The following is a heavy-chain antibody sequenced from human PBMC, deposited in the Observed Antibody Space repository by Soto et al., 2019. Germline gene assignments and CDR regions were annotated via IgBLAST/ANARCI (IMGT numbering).Heavy chain of an antibody. V-gene: IGHV4-34*01. J-gene: IGHJ4*02. Sequence: SETLSLTCAVYGGSFSGYYWSWIRQPPGKGLEWIGEINHSGNTYNNPSLRSRLTISLDTSKSQFSLNLNSVTAADTAVYYCASGLSGDKVDQWGQGTLVTVSS. CDR1: GGSFSGYY. CDR2: INHSGNT. D-gene: IGHD2-21*01. CDR3: ASGLSGDKVDQ.